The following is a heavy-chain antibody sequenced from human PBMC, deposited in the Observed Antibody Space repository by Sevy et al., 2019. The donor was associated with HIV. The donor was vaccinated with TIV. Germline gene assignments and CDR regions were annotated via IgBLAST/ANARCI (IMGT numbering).Heavy chain of an antibody. V-gene: IGHV3-30-3*01. J-gene: IGHJ6*02. Sequence: GGSLRLSCAASGFILRNYVMHWVRQAPGKGLEWVAAVSFDGSDKFYADSVKGRFTISRDNSKNRLYLQTNGLRAEDTAGYYCARDQAGPSDDYYYYYGMDLWGQGTTVTVSS. D-gene: IGHD3-10*01. CDR2: VSFDGSDK. CDR1: GFILRNYV. CDR3: ARDQAGPSDDYYYYYGMDL.